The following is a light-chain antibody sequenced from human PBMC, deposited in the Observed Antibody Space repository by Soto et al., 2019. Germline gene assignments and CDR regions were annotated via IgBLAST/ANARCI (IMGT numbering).Light chain of an antibody. CDR1: QGISSA. CDR3: QQFDSYQYT. Sequence: AIQLTQSPSSLSASVGDRVTITCRASQGISSALAWYQQKPGKAPKLLIYDASSLESGVPSRFSGSGSGTDVTLTISSLQPEDFANYYCQQFDSYQYTFGQGTKLEIK. J-gene: IGKJ2*01. V-gene: IGKV1-13*02. CDR2: DAS.